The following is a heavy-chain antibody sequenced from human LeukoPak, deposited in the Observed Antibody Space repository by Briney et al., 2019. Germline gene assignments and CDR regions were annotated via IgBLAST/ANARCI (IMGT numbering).Heavy chain of an antibody. CDR1: GGSIGSSSYY. Sequence: SETLSLTCTVSGGSIGSSSYYWGWIRQPPGKGLEWIGSIYYSGSTSYNPSLKSRVTISVDTSKNQFSLKLSSVTAADTAVYYCARVTTGYYSYYMDVWGKGTTVTVSS. D-gene: IGHD4-17*01. V-gene: IGHV4-39*07. J-gene: IGHJ6*03. CDR2: IYYSGST. CDR3: ARVTTGYYSYYMDV.